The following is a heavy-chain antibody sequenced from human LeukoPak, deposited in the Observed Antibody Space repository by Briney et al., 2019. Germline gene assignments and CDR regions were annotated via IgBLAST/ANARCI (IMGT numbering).Heavy chain of an antibody. CDR1: GYTFTGYY. V-gene: IGHV1-2*02. CDR2: INPNSGVT. J-gene: IGHJ4*02. Sequence: ASVKVSCKASGYTFTGYYLHWVRLAPGQGLEWMGWINPNSGVTSSAQRFQGRVTMTRDTSISTAYMELSRLRSDDTAVYYCAILTAAINHFDSWGQGTLVTVSS. CDR3: AILTAAINHFDS. D-gene: IGHD6-25*01.